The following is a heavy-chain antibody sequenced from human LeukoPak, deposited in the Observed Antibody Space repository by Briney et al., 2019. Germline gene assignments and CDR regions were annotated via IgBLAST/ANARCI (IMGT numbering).Heavy chain of an antibody. CDR3: ARDDNWGFDY. V-gene: IGHV3-21*06. J-gene: IGHJ4*02. CDR2: ISSSSYI. D-gene: IGHD7-27*01. CDR1: GFTFGTYS. Sequence: PGGSLRLSCAASGFTFGTYSMNWVRQAPGKGLEWVSSISSSSYIYYADSVKGRFTISRDDAKNSLYLQMNSLRAEDTAFYYCARDDNWGFDYWGQGALVTVSS.